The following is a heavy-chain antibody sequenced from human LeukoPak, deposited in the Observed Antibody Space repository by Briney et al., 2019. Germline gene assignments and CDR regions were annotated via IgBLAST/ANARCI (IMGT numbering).Heavy chain of an antibody. CDR2: VNPSGGTT. CDR3: AKEFTCSGVGCYAHRLDP. CDR1: GFTFSTYA. J-gene: IGHJ5*02. D-gene: IGHD2-15*01. Sequence: PGGSLRLSCTASGFTFSTYAMTWVRQAPGKGPAWVSAVNPSGGTTYYADSVMGRFTISRDNSKSTLFLHMNSLSTEDTAIYYCAKEFTCSGVGCYAHRLDPWGQGTLVTVSS. V-gene: IGHV3-23*01.